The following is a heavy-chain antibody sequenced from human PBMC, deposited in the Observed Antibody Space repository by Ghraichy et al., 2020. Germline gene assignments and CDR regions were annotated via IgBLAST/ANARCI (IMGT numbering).Heavy chain of an antibody. V-gene: IGHV3-48*03. Sequence: GESLNISCAASGFTFSSYEMNWVRQAPGKGLEWVSYISSSGSTIYYADSVKGRFTISRDNAKNSLYLQMNSLRAEDTAVYYCARGLDPYYFDYWGQGTLVTVSS. CDR1: GFTFSSYE. CDR3: ARGLDPYYFDY. CDR2: ISSSGSTI. J-gene: IGHJ4*02.